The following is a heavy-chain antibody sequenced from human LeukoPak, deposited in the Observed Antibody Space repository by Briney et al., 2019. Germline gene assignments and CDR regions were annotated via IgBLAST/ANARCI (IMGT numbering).Heavy chain of an antibody. D-gene: IGHD1-1*01. CDR1: GFPFSSCA. J-gene: IGHJ4*02. CDR2: FSGCGGGNT. V-gene: IGHV3-23*01. CDR3: ARAVTTGSYYCGY. Sequence: GGSLRLSCAASGFPFSSCALYWVRQTPGKGLGWVSAFSGCGGGNTYYADSVKGRSTDSRNNSKNTLFLEMNSLRAEDTAVYYCARAVTTGSYYCGYWGQGTPVTVSS.